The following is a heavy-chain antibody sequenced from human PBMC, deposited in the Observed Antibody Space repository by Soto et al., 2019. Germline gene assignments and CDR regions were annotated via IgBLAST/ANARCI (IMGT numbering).Heavy chain of an antibody. CDR1: GYSFAGYW. V-gene: IGHV5-10-1*01. CDR2: IDPSDSQT. CDR3: ARQIYDSDTGPNFQYYFDS. D-gene: IGHD3-22*01. J-gene: IGHJ4*02. Sequence: EALKISCKGSGYSFAGYWITWVRQKPGKGLEWMGRIDPSDSQTYYSPSFRGHVTISVTKSITTVFLQWSSLRASDTAMYYCARQIYDSDTGPNFQYYFDSWGQGTPVTVSS.